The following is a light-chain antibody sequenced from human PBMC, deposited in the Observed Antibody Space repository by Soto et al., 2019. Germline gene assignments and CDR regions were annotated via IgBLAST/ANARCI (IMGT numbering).Light chain of an antibody. Sequence: ALTLPASVSGSPGQSIPISCTGTSSDVGGYNYVSWYQQHPGKAPKLMIYDVSNRPSGVSNRFSGSKSGNTASLTISGLQAEDEADYYCSSYSSSSTLVFGGGTQLTVL. V-gene: IGLV2-14*01. CDR3: SSYSSSSTLV. CDR1: SSDVGGYNY. J-gene: IGLJ2*01. CDR2: DVS.